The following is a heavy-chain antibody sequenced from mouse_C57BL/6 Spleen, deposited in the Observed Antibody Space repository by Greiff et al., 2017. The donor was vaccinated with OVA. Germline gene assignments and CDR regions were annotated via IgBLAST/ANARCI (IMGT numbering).Heavy chain of an antibody. D-gene: IGHD1-1*01. CDR3: TRSDCGSSCAY. J-gene: IGHJ3*01. CDR2: IDPETGGT. CDR1: GYTFTDYE. Sequence: VQLQQSGAELVRPGASVTLSCKASGYTFTDYEMHWVKQTPVHGLEWIGAIDPETGGTAYNQKFKGKAILTADKSSSTAYMELRSLTSEDSAVYYCTRSDCGSSCAYWGQGTLVTVSA. V-gene: IGHV1-15*01.